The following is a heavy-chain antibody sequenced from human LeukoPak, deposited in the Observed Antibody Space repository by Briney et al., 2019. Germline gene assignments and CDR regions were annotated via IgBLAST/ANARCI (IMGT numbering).Heavy chain of an antibody. J-gene: IGHJ6*03. V-gene: IGHV4-34*01. CDR3: ARETYYYDSSGYVDYMDV. D-gene: IGHD3-22*01. Sequence: PSGTLSLTCAVYGGSFSGYYWSWIRQPPGKGLEWIGEINHSGSTNYNPSLKSRVTISVDTSKNQFSLKLSSVTAADTAVYYCARETYYYDSSGYVDYMDVWGKGTTVTVSS. CDR1: GGSFSGYY. CDR2: INHSGST.